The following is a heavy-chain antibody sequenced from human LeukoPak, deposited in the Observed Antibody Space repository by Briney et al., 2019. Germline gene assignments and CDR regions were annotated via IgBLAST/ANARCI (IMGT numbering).Heavy chain of an antibody. CDR1: GYTFTSYG. CDR3: ARVDIVVVPAAEGAFDI. V-gene: IGHV1-18*01. J-gene: IGHJ3*02. CDR2: ISAYNGNT. D-gene: IGHD2-2*03. Sequence: GASVKVSCKASGYTFTSYGISWVRQAPGQGLEWMGWISAYNGNTNYAQKLQGRVTMTTDTSTSTAYMELRGLRSDDTAVYYCARVDIVVVPAAEGAFDIWGQGTMVTVSS.